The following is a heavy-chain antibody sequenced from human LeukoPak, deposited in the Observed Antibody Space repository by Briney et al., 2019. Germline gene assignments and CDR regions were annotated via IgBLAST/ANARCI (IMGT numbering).Heavy chain of an antibody. CDR3: ARGGSLAVAPHLYYFDY. CDR2: INPSGGST. CDR1: GYTFTAYY. Sequence: ASVKASCKAPGYTFTAYYIHWVRQAPGQGLEWMGIINPSGGSTTYAQNFQGRVTMTRDTSTSAVYMELSSLRSEDTAVYYCARGGSLAVAPHLYYFDYWGQGTLVTVSS. D-gene: IGHD6-19*01. V-gene: IGHV1-46*01. J-gene: IGHJ4*02.